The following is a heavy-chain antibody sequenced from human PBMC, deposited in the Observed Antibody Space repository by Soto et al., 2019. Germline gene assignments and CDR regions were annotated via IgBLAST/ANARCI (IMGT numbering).Heavy chain of an antibody. CDR3: ARSGLYYYYGMDV. CDR1: GFTFSSYE. J-gene: IGHJ6*02. V-gene: IGHV3-48*03. CDR2: ISSSGSTI. Sequence: EVQLVESGGGLVQPGGSLRLSCAASGFTFSSYEMNWVRQAPGKGLEWVSYISSSGSTIYYADSVKGRFTISRDNAKNSLYLQMNSLRAEDTAVYYCARSGLYYYYGMDVWGQGTTVTVSS.